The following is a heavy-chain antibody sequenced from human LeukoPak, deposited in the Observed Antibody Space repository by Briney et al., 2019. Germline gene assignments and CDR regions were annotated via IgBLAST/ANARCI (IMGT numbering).Heavy chain of an antibody. CDR1: GVTFSGYG. CDR2: IWYDGSNK. J-gene: IGHJ4*02. V-gene: IGHV3-33*01. CDR3: AREAYGSGSPYFDY. Sequence: GRSLRLSCAASGVTFSGYGMHWVRQAPGKGLEWVAVIWYDGSNKYYADSVKGRFTISRDNSKNTLYLQMNSLRAEDTAVYYCAREAYGSGSPYFDYWGQGTLVTVSS. D-gene: IGHD3-10*01.